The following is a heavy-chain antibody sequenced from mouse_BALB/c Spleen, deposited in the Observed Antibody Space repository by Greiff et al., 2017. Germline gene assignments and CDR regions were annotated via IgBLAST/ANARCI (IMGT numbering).Heavy chain of an antibody. V-gene: IGHV1S56*01. J-gene: IGHJ4*01. CDR3: ARYWDYAMDY. D-gene: IGHD4-1*01. CDR1: GYTFTSYY. CDR2: IYPGNVNT. Sequence: QVQLKQSGPELVKPGASVRISCKASGYTFTSYYIHWVKQRPGQGLEWIGWIYPGNVNTKYNEKFKGKATLTADKSSSTAYMPSSSLTSEDSAVYFCARYWDYAMDYWGQGTSVTVSS.